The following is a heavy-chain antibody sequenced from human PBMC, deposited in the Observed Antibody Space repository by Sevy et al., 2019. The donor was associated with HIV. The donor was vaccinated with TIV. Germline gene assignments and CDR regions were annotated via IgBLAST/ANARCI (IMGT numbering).Heavy chain of an antibody. CDR3: ARRNDFAI. CDR2: VYYTGGT. V-gene: IGHV4-59*08. J-gene: IGHJ3*02. CDR1: GGSINSDH. Sequence: SETLSLTCTVSGGSINSDHWNWIRQPPGKGLEWIGYVYYTGGTNYNPSLKNRVTISVDRTKNQFSLKLTSVTAADTAVYYCARRNDFAIWGQGTMVT.